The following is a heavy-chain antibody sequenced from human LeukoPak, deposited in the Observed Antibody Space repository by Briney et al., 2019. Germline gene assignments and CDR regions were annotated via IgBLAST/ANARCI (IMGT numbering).Heavy chain of an antibody. J-gene: IGHJ4*02. CDR3: NYYGSGTPLYFDY. CDR2: ISGGGGST. Sequence: GGSLRLSCAASGFTFSSYAMSWVRQAPGKGLEWVSTISGGGGSTYYAGSVKGRFAISRDNSKNTLSLQMNTLRAEDTAVYYCNYYGSGTPLYFDYWGQGTLVTVSS. V-gene: IGHV3-23*01. CDR1: GFTFSSYA. D-gene: IGHD3-10*01.